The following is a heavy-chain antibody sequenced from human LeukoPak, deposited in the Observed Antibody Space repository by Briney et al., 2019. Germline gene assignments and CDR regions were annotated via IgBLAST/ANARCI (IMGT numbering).Heavy chain of an antibody. J-gene: IGHJ3*02. Sequence: GGSLRLSCAASGFTFDDYAMHWVRQAPGKGLEWVSLISWDGGSTYYADSVKGRFTISRDNSKNSPYLQMNSLRAEDTALYYCAKGEDNRDAFDIWGQGTMVTVSS. CDR1: GFTFDDYA. V-gene: IGHV3-43D*03. D-gene: IGHD1-14*01. CDR2: ISWDGGST. CDR3: AKGEDNRDAFDI.